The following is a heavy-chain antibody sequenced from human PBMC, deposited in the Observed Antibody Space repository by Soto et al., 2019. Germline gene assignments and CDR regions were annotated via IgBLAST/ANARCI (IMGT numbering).Heavy chain of an antibody. CDR2: VSYGGVT. V-gene: IGHV4-39*01. Sequence: ETLGLSWTVAGDSIGSTSNNWGWIRKAPGKVLEWIGAVSYGGVTYLNPSLRSRVSIFIDTSKSQFSLDLTSITATDTAFYYCSRHRRETGTYAHPLDVWGQGTLVTVSS. D-gene: IGHD1-1*01. CDR1: GDSIGSTSNN. J-gene: IGHJ4*02. CDR3: SRHRRETGTYAHPLDV.